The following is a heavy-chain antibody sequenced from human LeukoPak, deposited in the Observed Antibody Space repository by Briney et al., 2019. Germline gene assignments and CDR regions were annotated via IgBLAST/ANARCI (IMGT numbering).Heavy chain of an antibody. Sequence: ASVKVSCKTSGYRFTNYGVNWVRQAPGQGLEWMGWTSAYNGDTKYGQKFQGRLTMTTDTSTSTAYMDVRSLRSEDTAVYYCARDLLQWQTNNWLAPWGQGTLVTVSS. J-gene: IGHJ5*02. CDR3: ARDLLQWQTNNWLAP. D-gene: IGHD6-19*01. CDR2: TSAYNGDT. V-gene: IGHV1-18*01. CDR1: GYRFTNYG.